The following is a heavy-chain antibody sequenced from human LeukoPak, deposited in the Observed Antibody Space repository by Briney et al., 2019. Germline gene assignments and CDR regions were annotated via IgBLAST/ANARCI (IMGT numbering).Heavy chain of an antibody. CDR3: ARDIDSGSYWDYFDY. D-gene: IGHD1-26*01. CDR1: GFTFSSYS. V-gene: IGHV3-48*01. CDR2: ISSSSSTI. J-gene: IGHJ4*02. Sequence: GGSLRLSCAASGFTFSSYSMNWVRQAPGKGLEWVSYISSSSSTIYYADSVKGRFTISRDNAKNSLYLQMNSLRAEDTAVYYCARDIDSGSYWDYFDYWGQGTLVTVSS.